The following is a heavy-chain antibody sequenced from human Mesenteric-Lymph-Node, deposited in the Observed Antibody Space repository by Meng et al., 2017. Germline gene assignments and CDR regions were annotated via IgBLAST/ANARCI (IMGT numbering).Heavy chain of an antibody. CDR1: GFTFSSYA. V-gene: IGHV3-49*04. CDR3: TRITSGDAFDI. D-gene: IGHD3-10*01. CDR2: IRSKAYGGTT. J-gene: IGHJ3*02. Sequence: GESLKISCAASGFTFSSYAMSWVRQAPGKGLEWVGFIRSKAYGGTTEYAASVKGRFTISRDDSKSIAYLQMNSLKTEDTAVYYCTRITSGDAFDIWGQGTMVTVSS.